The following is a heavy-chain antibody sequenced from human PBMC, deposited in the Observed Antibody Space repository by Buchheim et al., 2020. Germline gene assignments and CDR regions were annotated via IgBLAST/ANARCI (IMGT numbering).Heavy chain of an antibody. CDR3: ARGVYGGDYYYYMDV. J-gene: IGHJ6*03. D-gene: IGHD6-13*01. V-gene: IGHV3-33*01. Sequence: QVQLVAYGGGVVQPGRFLRLFCAASRFNFSSYAMHWVRQAPGKGLEWVAVIWYDGTNKYYADSVRGRFTISRDNSKNTQYLQMNSLRAEDTAVYYCARGVYGGDYYYYMDVWGKGTT. CDR2: IWYDGTNK. CDR1: RFNFSSYA.